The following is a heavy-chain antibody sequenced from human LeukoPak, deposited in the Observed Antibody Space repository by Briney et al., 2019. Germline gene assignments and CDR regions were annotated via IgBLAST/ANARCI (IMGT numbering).Heavy chain of an antibody. CDR2: ISAYNGNT. J-gene: IGHJ4*02. CDR3: ARELQLWLGVGYFDY. CDR1: GYTFTSYG. V-gene: IGHV1-18*01. Sequence: ASVKVSCKASGYTFTSYGISWVRQAPGQGLEWMGWISAYNGNTNYAQKLQGRVTMTTDTSTSTAYMELRSLRSDDTAVYYCARELQLWLGVGYFDYWGQGTLVTVSS. D-gene: IGHD5-18*01.